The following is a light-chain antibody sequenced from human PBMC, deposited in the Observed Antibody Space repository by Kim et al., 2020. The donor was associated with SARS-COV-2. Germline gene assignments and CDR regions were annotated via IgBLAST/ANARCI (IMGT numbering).Light chain of an antibody. CDR1: QSVGSNY. J-gene: IGKJ4*01. CDR2: GSS. V-gene: IGKV3-20*01. CDR3: QQYGSPPLT. Sequence: SPGERATLSGRASQSVGSNYVAWYQHKPGQAPRLLISGSSTRATGIPERFSGSGSGTDFTLTVSGLEPEDFAVYYCQQYGSPPLTFGGGTKVDIK.